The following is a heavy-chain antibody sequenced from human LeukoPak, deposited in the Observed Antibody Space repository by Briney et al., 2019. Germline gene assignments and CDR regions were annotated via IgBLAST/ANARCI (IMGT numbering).Heavy chain of an antibody. J-gene: IGHJ4*02. D-gene: IGHD4-17*01. Sequence: SQTLSLTCTVSGGSISSGGYYWSWIRQHPGEGLEWIGYIYYSGSTYYNPSLKSRVTISVDTSKNQFSLKLSSVTAADTAVYYSARGTTVTTLPDYWGQGTLVTVSS. CDR2: IYYSGST. CDR3: ARGTTVTTLPDY. V-gene: IGHV4-31*03. CDR1: GGSISSGGYY.